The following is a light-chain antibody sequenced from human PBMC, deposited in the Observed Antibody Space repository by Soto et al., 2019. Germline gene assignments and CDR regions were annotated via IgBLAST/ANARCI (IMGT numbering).Light chain of an antibody. V-gene: IGKV3-20*01. CDR1: QSVSSSY. Sequence: EIVLTQSPGTLSLSPGERATLSCRASQSVSSSYLAWYQQKLGQAPRLLIYAASSRATGIPDRFSGSGSGKDFTLTSSRLEPEDFAVYYCQQYGSSLYTFGQGTKLEIK. CDR2: AAS. J-gene: IGKJ2*01. CDR3: QQYGSSLYT.